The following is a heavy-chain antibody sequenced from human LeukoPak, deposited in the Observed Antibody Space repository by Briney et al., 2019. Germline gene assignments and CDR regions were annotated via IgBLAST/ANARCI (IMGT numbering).Heavy chain of an antibody. CDR3: AKRAVVIRVILVGFHKEAYYFDS. Sequence: GGSLRLSCAASGFTFDDYAMHWVRQAPGKGLEWVSGISWNSGSIGYADSVKGRFTISRDNPKNTLYLQMHNLGAEDTAVYFCAKRAVVIRVILVGFHKEAYYFDSWGQGALVTVSS. J-gene: IGHJ4*02. D-gene: IGHD3-22*01. V-gene: IGHV3-9*01. CDR1: GFTFDDYA. CDR2: ISWNSGSI.